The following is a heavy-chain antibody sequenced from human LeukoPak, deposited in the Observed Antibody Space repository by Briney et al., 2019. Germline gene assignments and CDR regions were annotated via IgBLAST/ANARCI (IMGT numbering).Heavy chain of an antibody. Sequence: SETLSLTCTVSGGSISSSSYYWGWMRQPPGKGLEWIGSIYYSGSTYYNPSLKSRVTISVDTSKNQFSLKLSAVTAADTAVYYCARWIFGVVIPDYWGQGTLVTVSS. J-gene: IGHJ4*02. CDR2: IYYSGST. D-gene: IGHD3-3*01. CDR1: GGSISSSSYY. V-gene: IGHV4-39*01. CDR3: ARWIFGVVIPDY.